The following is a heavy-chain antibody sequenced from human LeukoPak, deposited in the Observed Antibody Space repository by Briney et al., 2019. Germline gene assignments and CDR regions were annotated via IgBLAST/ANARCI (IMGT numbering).Heavy chain of an antibody. Sequence: SQTLSLTCAISGDSVSSNSAAWNWIRQSPSRGLEWLGRTYYRSKWYNDYAVSVKSQITINPDTSKNQFSLQLNSVTPEDTAVYYCAREVTMVRGVIIIPYYYYGMDVWGKGTTVTVSS. CDR1: GDSVSSNSAA. CDR3: AREVTMVRGVIIIPYYYYGMDV. J-gene: IGHJ6*04. V-gene: IGHV6-1*01. D-gene: IGHD3-10*01. CDR2: TYYRSKWYN.